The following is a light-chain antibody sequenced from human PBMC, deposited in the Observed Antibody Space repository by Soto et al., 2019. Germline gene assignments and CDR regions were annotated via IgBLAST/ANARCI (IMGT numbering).Light chain of an antibody. Sequence: QSVLTQPASVSGSPGQSITISCTGTSSDIGYFNLVSWYQQHPGKAPKLLIYEGSKRSSGVSNRFSGSKSGNTASLTISGLQADDEGDYYCCSYAGSRVVFGGGTQLTVL. CDR3: CSYAGSRVV. J-gene: IGLJ2*01. CDR2: EGS. V-gene: IGLV2-23*01. CDR1: SSDIGYFNL.